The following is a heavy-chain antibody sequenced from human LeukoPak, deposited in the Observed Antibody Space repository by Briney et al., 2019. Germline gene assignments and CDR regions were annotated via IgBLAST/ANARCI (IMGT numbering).Heavy chain of an antibody. D-gene: IGHD1-26*01. Sequence: PGESLKISCKASGYTFATYWIGWVRQMPGKGLEWMGIIYPGDSDARYSPSFQGQVTISADKSISTAYLQWSSLKASDSAMYYCARLRGSSLSYFDYWGQGTLVTVPS. CDR1: GYTFATYW. J-gene: IGHJ4*02. V-gene: IGHV5-51*01. CDR3: ARLRGSSLSYFDY. CDR2: IYPGDSDA.